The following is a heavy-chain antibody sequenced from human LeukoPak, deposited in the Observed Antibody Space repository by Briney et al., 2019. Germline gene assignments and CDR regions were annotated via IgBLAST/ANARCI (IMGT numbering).Heavy chain of an antibody. CDR3: AREGAVLEWLFTIDP. J-gene: IGHJ5*02. V-gene: IGHV3-21*01. CDR1: GFTFSSYS. D-gene: IGHD3-3*02. Sequence: GGSLRLSCAASGFTFSSYSMNWVRQAPGKGLEWVSSISSSSSYIYYADSVKGRFTISRDNAKNSLYLQMNSLRAEDTAVYYCAREGAVLEWLFTIDPWGQGTLVTVSS. CDR2: ISSSSSYI.